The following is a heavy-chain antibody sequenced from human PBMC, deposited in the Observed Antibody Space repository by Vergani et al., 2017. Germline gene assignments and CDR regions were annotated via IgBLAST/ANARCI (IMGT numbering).Heavy chain of an antibody. CDR3: ARDATRGIFGVPFDD. CDR2: ISSSSSYI. V-gene: IGHV3-21*01. D-gene: IGHD3-3*01. Sequence: EVQLVESGGGLVKPGGSLRLSCAASGFTFSSYSMNWVRQAPGKGLEWVSSISSSSSYIYYADSVKGRFTISRDNAKNSLYLQMNSLRAEDTAVYYCARDATRGIFGVPFDDWGQGTLVTVSS. CDR1: GFTFSSYS. J-gene: IGHJ4*02.